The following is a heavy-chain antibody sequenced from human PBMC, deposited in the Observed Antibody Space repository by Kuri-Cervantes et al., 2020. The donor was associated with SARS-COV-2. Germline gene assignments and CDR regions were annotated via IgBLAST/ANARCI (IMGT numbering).Heavy chain of an antibody. Sequence: SETLFLTCTVSGGSISSSSYYWGWIRQPPGKGLEWIGSIYYSGSTYYNPSLKSRVTISVDTSKNQFSLKLSSVTAADTAVYYCARRYIPNWFDPWGQGTLVTVSS. CDR1: GGSISSSSYY. J-gene: IGHJ5*02. D-gene: IGHD1-14*01. CDR2: IYYSGST. CDR3: ARRYIPNWFDP. V-gene: IGHV4-39*01.